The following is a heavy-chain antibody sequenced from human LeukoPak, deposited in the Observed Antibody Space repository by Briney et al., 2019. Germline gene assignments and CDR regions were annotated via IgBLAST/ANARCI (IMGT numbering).Heavy chain of an antibody. J-gene: IGHJ5*02. D-gene: IGHD3-22*01. CDR3: ARDTMIVVEKNWFDP. Sequence: SVKVSCKASGGTFSSYAISWVRQAPGQGLEWMGRIIPILGIANYAQKFQGRVTITADKSTSTAYMELSSLRSENTAVYYCARDTMIVVEKNWFDPWGQGTLVTVSS. CDR2: IIPILGIA. CDR1: GGTFSSYA. V-gene: IGHV1-69*04.